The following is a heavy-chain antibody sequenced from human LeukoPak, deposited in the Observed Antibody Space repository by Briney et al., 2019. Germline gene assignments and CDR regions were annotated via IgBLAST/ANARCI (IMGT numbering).Heavy chain of an antibody. Sequence: SETLSLTCTVSGGSISSGDYYWSWIRQPPGKGLEWIGYIYYSGSTYYNPSLKSRVTISVDTSKNQFSLKLSSVTAADTAVYYCARVLWFGELLSRGDNWFDPWGQGTLVTVSS. CDR2: IYYSGST. J-gene: IGHJ5*02. V-gene: IGHV4-30-4*01. CDR1: GGSISSGDYY. D-gene: IGHD3-10*01. CDR3: ARVLWFGELLSRGDNWFDP.